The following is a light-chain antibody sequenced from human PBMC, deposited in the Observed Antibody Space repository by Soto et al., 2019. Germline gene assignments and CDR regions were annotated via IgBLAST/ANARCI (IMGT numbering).Light chain of an antibody. Sequence: QSALIQPPSASGSPGQSVTISCTGTSSDVGGYKYVSWYQQHPGKAPGLMIYEVTKRPSGVPDRFSGSKSGNTASLTVSGLQADDEADYYCSSYAGSNDVIFGGGTKLTVL. J-gene: IGLJ2*01. CDR1: SSDVGGYKY. V-gene: IGLV2-8*01. CDR3: SSYAGSNDVI. CDR2: EVT.